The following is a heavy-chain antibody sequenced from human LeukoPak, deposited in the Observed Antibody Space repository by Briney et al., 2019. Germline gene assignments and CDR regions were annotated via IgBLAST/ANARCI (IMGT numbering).Heavy chain of an antibody. Sequence: ASVKVSCKASGYTFTGYYMHWVRQAPGQGLEWMGWINPNSGGTNYAQKFQGRVTMTRDTSISTAYMELSRLRPDDTAVYYCARDFWHYDSSGTNFDYWGQGTLVTVSS. D-gene: IGHD3-22*01. CDR3: ARDFWHYDSSGTNFDY. V-gene: IGHV1-2*02. J-gene: IGHJ4*02. CDR2: INPNSGGT. CDR1: GYTFTGYY.